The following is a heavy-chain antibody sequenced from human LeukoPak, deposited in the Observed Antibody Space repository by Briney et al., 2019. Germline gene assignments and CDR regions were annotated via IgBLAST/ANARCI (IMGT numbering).Heavy chain of an antibody. J-gene: IGHJ4*02. D-gene: IGHD4-23*01. Sequence: GASVKVSCKASGYTFITYGITWVRQAPGQGLEWMGWISAYNGNTNYAQKLQGRVTMTTDTSTSIAYMELRSLRSDDTALYYCARAPKDYGGICGAQTFDYWGQGTLVTVSS. CDR1: GYTFITYG. CDR2: ISAYNGNT. CDR3: ARAPKDYGGICGAQTFDY. V-gene: IGHV1-18*01.